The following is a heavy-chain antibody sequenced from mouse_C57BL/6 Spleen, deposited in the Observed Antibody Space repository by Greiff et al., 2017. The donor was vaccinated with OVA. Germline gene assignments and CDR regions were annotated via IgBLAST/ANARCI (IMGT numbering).Heavy chain of an antibody. D-gene: IGHD1-1*01. J-gene: IGHJ1*03. CDR2: INPNNGGT. CDR3: ARNNYYYGSRYFDV. Sequence: EVQLQQSGPELVKPGASVKISCKASGYTFTDYYMNWVKQSHGKSLEWIGDINPNNGGTSYNQKFKGKATLTVDKSSSTAYMELRSLTSEDSAVYYCARNNYYYGSRYFDVWGTGTTVTVSS. CDR1: GYTFTDYY. V-gene: IGHV1-26*01.